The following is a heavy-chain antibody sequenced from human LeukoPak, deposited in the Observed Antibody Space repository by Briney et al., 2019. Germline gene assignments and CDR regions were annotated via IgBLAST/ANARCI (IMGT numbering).Heavy chain of an antibody. D-gene: IGHD5-24*01. Sequence: ASVKVPCRASSYTFTGCYIHCVRRAPGQGREWRGGFNPKSGTTNNDHTFQGRVTMTGDTSITKAYMKLSWVRSEDTALYYCVRDPSTGGHNTKGGDYWGQGTLVTVSS. V-gene: IGHV1-2*02. CDR2: FNPKSGTT. CDR1: SYTFTGCY. CDR3: VRDPSTGGHNTKGGDY. J-gene: IGHJ4*02.